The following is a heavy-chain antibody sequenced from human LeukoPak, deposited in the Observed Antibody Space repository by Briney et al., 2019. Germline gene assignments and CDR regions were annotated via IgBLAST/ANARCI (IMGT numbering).Heavy chain of an antibody. V-gene: IGHV4-39*07. CDR2: IYYSGNT. CDR3: ARAPHCSGRTCHPPGDCFDI. J-gene: IGHJ3*02. CDR1: GDSIISTNYY. D-gene: IGHD2-15*01. Sequence: PSETLSLTCTVSGDSIISTNYYWGWIRQPPGQGLEWIGTIYYSGNTYYNPSLKSRVTMSVDTSKNYFSLKLSSLTAADTAVYYCARAPHCSGRTCHPPGDCFDIWGRGTMVTVSA.